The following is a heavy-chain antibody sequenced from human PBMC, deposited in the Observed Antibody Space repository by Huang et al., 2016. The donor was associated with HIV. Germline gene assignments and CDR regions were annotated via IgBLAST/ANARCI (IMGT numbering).Heavy chain of an antibody. D-gene: IGHD3-10*01. J-gene: IGHJ4*02. V-gene: IGHV4-39*01. CDR3: ARLPGSITMIRGVITDPY. CDR2: IYYSGRN. Sequence: QLQLQESGPGLVKPSETLSLTCTVSGGSIRSDNYYWGWIRQPPGKGLEWIGSIYYSGRNYYNPALKRRVTITVDTSKNQFSLKMRSVTAADTAVYYCARLPGSITMIRGVITDPYWGQGTLVTVSS. CDR1: GGSIRSDNYY.